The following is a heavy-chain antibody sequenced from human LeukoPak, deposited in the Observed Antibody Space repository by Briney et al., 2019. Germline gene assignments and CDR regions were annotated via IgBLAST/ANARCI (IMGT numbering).Heavy chain of an antibody. Sequence: WASVTVSCKASGGTFITYVITWVRQAPGQGLEWMGGIIPVFGTTNYAQKFHGRVTITTDESMSTAYMELSSLRSEDTAVYYCARCLGECQLVSWIDPWGQGTLVTVSS. V-gene: IGHV1-69*05. CDR1: GGTFITYV. CDR2: IIPVFGTT. J-gene: IGHJ5*02. D-gene: IGHD3-16*01. CDR3: ARCLGECQLVSWIDP.